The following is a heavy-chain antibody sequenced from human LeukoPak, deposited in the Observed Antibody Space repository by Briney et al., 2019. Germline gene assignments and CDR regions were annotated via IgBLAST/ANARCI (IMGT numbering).Heavy chain of an antibody. V-gene: IGHV3-21*01. J-gene: IGHJ4*02. CDR2: ISSTSSYI. CDR3: ARDPYSSGWFGPFFQY. Sequence: GGSLRLSCAASRFTFSSYSMNWVRQAPGKGLEWVSSISSTSSYIYYGDSVRGRFTISRDNANNSLYLQMNSLRAEDTAVYYCARDPYSSGWFGPFFQYWGQGTLVTVSS. D-gene: IGHD6-13*01. CDR1: RFTFSSYS.